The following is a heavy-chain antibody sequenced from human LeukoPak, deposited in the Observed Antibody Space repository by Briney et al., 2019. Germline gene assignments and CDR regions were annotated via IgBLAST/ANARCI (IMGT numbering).Heavy chain of an antibody. V-gene: IGHV3-23*01. CDR1: TFIFSDYA. Sequence: GALRLSCAASTFIFSDYAMTWVRQAPGKGLEWVSTISGGGDATYYAHSVKGRFAVSRDNSKKTLYLQLNSLRAEDTAVYYCTRDQRKYCSRTTCFVFDIWGQGTVASVSS. CDR2: ISGGGDAT. J-gene: IGHJ3*02. D-gene: IGHD2-2*01. CDR3: TRDQRKYCSRTTCFVFDI.